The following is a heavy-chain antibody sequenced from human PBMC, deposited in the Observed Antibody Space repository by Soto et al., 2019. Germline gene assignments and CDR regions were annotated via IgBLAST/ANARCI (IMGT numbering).Heavy chain of an antibody. V-gene: IGHV1-18*01. CDR3: ARRVHYYGSGSYQAPYYYNMDV. CDR2: ISAYNGNT. D-gene: IGHD3-10*01. J-gene: IGHJ6*02. CDR1: GYTFTSYG. Sequence: GASVKVSCKASGYTFTSYGISWVRQAPGQGLEWMGWISAYNGNTNYAQKLQGRVTMTTDTSTSTAYMELRSLRSDDTAVYYCARRVHYYGSGSYQAPYYYNMDVWGQGTTVTVSS.